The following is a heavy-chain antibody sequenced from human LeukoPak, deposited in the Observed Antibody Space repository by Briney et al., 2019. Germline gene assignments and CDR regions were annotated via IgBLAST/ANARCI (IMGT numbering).Heavy chain of an antibody. CDR3: ARDQQQLNFDP. CDR2: INHSGST. J-gene: IGHJ5*02. V-gene: IGHV4-34*01. CDR1: GGSFSGYY. D-gene: IGHD6-13*01. Sequence: SETPSLTCAVYGGSFSGYYWSWIRQPPGKGLEWIGEINHSGSTNYNPSLKSRVTISVDTSKNQFSLKLSSVTAADTAVYYCARDQQQLNFDPWGQGTLVTVSS.